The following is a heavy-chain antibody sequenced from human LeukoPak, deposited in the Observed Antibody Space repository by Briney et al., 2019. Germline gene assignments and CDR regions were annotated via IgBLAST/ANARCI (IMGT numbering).Heavy chain of an antibody. D-gene: IGHD3-22*01. J-gene: IGHJ4*02. CDR1: GYTFTSCY. V-gene: IGHV1-46*01. CDR3: ARDVASSGYYWD. CDR2: INPSGGST. Sequence: ASVKVSCKASGYTFTSCYMHWVRQASGQGLEWMGIINPSGGSTSYAQRFQGRVTMTRETSTSTVYMELSNLKSDDTAVYYCARDVASSGYYWDWGQGTLVTVSS.